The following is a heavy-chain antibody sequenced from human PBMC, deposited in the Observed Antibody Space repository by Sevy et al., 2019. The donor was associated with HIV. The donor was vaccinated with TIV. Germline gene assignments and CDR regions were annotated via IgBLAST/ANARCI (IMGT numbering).Heavy chain of an antibody. V-gene: IGHV3-15*07. CDR2: IKSKTDGGTT. D-gene: IGHD3-22*01. CDR1: GFTFSNAW. CDR3: TTDPSITMIVADYYFDY. Sequence: GGSLRLSCAASGFTFSNAWMNWVRQAPGKGLEWVGRIKSKTDGGTTDYAAPMKGRFTISRDDSKNTLYLQMNSLKTEDTAVYYCTTDPSITMIVADYYFDYWGQGTLVTVSS. J-gene: IGHJ4*02.